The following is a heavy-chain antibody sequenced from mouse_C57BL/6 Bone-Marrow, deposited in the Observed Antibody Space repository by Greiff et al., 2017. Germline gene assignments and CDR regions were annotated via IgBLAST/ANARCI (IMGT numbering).Heavy chain of an antibody. Sequence: VMLVESGPGLVAPSQSLSITCTVSGFSLTSYAISWVRQPPGKGLEWLGIIWTGGGTNYNSALNTRLGISKDNSKSQVFLNMNSLQTDDTARYCCARNWGATAYWGQGTLVTVSA. D-gene: IGHD1-1*01. CDR3: ARNWGATAY. J-gene: IGHJ3*01. CDR2: IWTGGGT. CDR1: GFSLTSYA. V-gene: IGHV2-9-1*01.